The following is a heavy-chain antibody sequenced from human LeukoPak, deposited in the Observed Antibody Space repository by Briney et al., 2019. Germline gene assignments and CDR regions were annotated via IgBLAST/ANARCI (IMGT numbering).Heavy chain of an antibody. J-gene: IGHJ6*03. V-gene: IGHV3-48*01. CDR1: GFTFSSYS. CDR3: ARAYYDFWTHYYYYYMDV. Sequence: PGGSLRLSCAASGFTFSSYSMNWVRQAPGKGLEWVSYISSSSSTIYYADSVKGRFTISRDNAKNSLYLQMNSLRAEDTAVYYCARAYYDFWTHYYYYYMDVWGKGTTVTVSS. D-gene: IGHD3-3*01. CDR2: ISSSSSTI.